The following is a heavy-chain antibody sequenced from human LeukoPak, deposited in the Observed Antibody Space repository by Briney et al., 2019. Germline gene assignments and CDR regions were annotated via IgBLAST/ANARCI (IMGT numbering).Heavy chain of an antibody. D-gene: IGHD6-13*01. V-gene: IGHV3-23*01. CDR1: GFTVSSNY. CDR3: AKAYSSSWYWYFDL. J-gene: IGHJ2*01. CDR2: ISGSGGST. Sequence: PGGSLRLSCAASGFTVSSNYMSWVRQAPGKGLEWVSAISGSGGSTYYADSVKGRFTISRDNAKNSLFLQMNSLRPEDTAFYYCAKAYSSSWYWYFDLWGRGTLVTVSS.